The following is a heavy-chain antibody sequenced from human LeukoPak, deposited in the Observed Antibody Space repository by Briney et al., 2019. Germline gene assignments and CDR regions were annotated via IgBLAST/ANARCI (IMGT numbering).Heavy chain of an antibody. V-gene: IGHV4-39*07. CDR2: IYYSGST. D-gene: IGHD3-22*01. CDR3: ARSYYYDSSGPFDY. J-gene: IGHJ4*02. CDR1: GGSISSRSYF. Sequence: SETLSLTCTVSGGSISSRSYFWGWIRQPPGKGLEWIGSIYYSGSTYYNPSLKSRVTISVDKSKNQFSLKLSSVTAADTAVYYCARSYYYDSSGPFDYWGQGTLVTVSS.